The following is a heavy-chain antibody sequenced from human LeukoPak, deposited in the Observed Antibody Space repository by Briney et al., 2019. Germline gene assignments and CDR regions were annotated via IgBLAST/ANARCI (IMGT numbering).Heavy chain of an antibody. CDR3: ARDPYSSTWSYGMDV. V-gene: IGHV3-7*05. CDR2: IKQDGSEE. Sequence: PGGSLRLSCAASGFTFSSYWMSWVRQAPGKGLEWGANIKQDGSEEVYVDSVKGRFTISRDNAKNSLFLQMNTLRAEDTAVYYCARDPYSSTWSYGMDVWGQGTTVTGSS. CDR1: GFTFSSYW. D-gene: IGHD6-6*01. J-gene: IGHJ6*02.